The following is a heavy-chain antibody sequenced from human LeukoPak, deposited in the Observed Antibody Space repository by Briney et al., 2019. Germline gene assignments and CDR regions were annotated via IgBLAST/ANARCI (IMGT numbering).Heavy chain of an antibody. V-gene: IGHV1-2*02. J-gene: IGHJ4*02. CDR3: AITTDIVVAASYFDY. Sequence: ASVKVSCKTSGYTFTGYYIHWVRQAPGQGLEWMGWFNPNSGDTNYAQKFQGTVTMTRDTSSSTAYMEVSRLRSDDTAVYYCAITTDIVVAASYFDYWGQGTLVTVSS. CDR1: GYTFTGYY. D-gene: IGHD2-15*01. CDR2: FNPNSGDT.